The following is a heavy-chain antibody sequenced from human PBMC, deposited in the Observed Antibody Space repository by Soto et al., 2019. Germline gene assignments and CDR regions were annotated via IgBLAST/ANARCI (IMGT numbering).Heavy chain of an antibody. Sequence: PGGSLRLSCAASGFTFSSYGMHWVRQAPGKGLKWVSAICCSGSSKYYADSVKGRFTISRDNSKNTLYLQMNSLRAEDTAVYYCAKLYSDSSGYYPNDFDYWGQGILVTVSS. J-gene: IGHJ4*02. D-gene: IGHD3-22*01. V-gene: IGHV3-NL1*01. CDR2: ICCSGSSK. CDR3: AKLYSDSSGYYPNDFDY. CDR1: GFTFSSYG.